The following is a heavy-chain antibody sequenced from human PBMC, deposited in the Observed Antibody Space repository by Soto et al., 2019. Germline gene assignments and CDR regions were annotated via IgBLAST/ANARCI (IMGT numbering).Heavy chain of an antibody. D-gene: IGHD3-16*02. CDR3: ARLGSYRYMNFDY. CDR2: IYYSGST. Sequence: SETLSLTCPVSGGSISSYYWSWIRQPPGKGLEWIGYIYYSGSTNYNPSLKSRVTISVDTSKNQFSLKLSSVTAADTAVYYCARLGSYRYMNFDYWGQGTLVTVSS. J-gene: IGHJ4*02. CDR1: GGSISSYY. V-gene: IGHV4-59*01.